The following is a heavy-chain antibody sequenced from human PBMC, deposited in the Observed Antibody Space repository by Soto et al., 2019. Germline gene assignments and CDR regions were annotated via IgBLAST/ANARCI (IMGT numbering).Heavy chain of an antibody. CDR3: AREDTYYDILTGYDSGNYGMDV. CDR1: GFTLSSYA. J-gene: IGHJ6*02. D-gene: IGHD3-9*01. Sequence: GGSLRLSCAASGFTLSSYAMHWVRQAPGKGLEWVAVISYDGSNKYYADSVKGRFTISRDNSKNTLYLQMNSLRAEDTAVYYCAREDTYYDILTGYDSGNYGMDVWGQGTTVTVSS. V-gene: IGHV3-30-3*01. CDR2: ISYDGSNK.